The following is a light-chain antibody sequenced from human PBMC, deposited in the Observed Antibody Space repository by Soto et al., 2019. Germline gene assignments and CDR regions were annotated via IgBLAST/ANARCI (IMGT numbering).Light chain of an antibody. CDR3: QQYHNWPPLT. CDR2: GAS. Sequence: EIVMTQSPDTLSVSPGERATLSCRASQSISSNLAWYQQKPGQGPRVIIYGASTRATGIPGRFSGSGSGTEFTLTISSLQSEDFAVYYCQQYHNWPPLTFGGGTKVEIK. CDR1: QSISSN. V-gene: IGKV3-15*01. J-gene: IGKJ4*01.